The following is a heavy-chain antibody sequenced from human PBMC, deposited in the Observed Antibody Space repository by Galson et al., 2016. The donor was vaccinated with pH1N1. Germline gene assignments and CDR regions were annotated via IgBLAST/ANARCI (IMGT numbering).Heavy chain of an antibody. CDR3: ARSTKGVSTGHFAS. CDR1: GYSFSNYW. CDR2: IYPGDSDT. V-gene: IGHV5-51*03. D-gene: IGHD1-1*01. Sequence: QSGAEVKKPRESLRISCKGFGYSFSNYWIAWVRQMPGKGLECMGVIYPGDSDTKYNPSFEGQVVISADKSISSVFLQWNSLEASDTAMYYCARSTKGVSTGHFASWCQGTLVTVSS. J-gene: IGHJ4*02.